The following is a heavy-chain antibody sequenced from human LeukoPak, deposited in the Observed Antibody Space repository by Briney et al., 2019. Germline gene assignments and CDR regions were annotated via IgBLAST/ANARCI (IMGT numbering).Heavy chain of an antibody. D-gene: IGHD3-3*01. CDR2: INHSGST. CDR3: ASYDFWSGPGGY. V-gene: IGHV4-34*01. J-gene: IGHJ4*02. CDR1: RGSFRGYY. Sequence: SETLSLTCAVYRGSFRGYYWSWIRQPPGKGLEWIGEINHSGSTNYNPSLKSRVTISLDTSKNQFSLKLSSVGAADTVVYYCASYDFWSGPGGYWGQGTLVIVSS.